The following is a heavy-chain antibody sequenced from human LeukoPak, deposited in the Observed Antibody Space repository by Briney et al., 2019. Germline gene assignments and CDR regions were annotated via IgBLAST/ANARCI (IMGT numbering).Heavy chain of an antibody. CDR2: IYPGDSDI. D-gene: IGHD3-10*01. Sequence: GESLKISCKGSGYSFTNYWIGWVRQMPGKGLEWMGIIYPGDSDIRYSPSFQGQVTISADKSINTAYLQWSSLKASDTAMYYCARLHYYGSGSYNGNWFDPWGQGTLVTVSS. J-gene: IGHJ5*02. V-gene: IGHV5-51*01. CDR3: ARLHYYGSGSYNGNWFDP. CDR1: GYSFTNYW.